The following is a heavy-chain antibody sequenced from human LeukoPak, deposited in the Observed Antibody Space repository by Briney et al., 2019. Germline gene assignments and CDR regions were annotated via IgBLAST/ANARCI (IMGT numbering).Heavy chain of an antibody. J-gene: IGHJ4*02. D-gene: IGHD6-19*01. CDR1: GYSISSGYY. Sequence: SETLSLTCAVSGYSISSGYYWGWIRPPPGKGLEWIGIINHSGSTYYNPSLKTRLTISVDTSKNQFSLKLSSVTAADTAVYYCARHLAGRIFTFDYWGQGTLVTVSS. CDR3: ARHLAGRIFTFDY. CDR2: INHSGST. V-gene: IGHV4-38-2*01.